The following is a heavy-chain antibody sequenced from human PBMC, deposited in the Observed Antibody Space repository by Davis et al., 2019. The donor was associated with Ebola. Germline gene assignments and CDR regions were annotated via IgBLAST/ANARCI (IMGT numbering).Heavy chain of an antibody. CDR3: ARDLEAYYYGSGSYCGS. D-gene: IGHD3-10*01. V-gene: IGHV3-33*08. J-gene: IGHJ4*02. CDR1: GFTFSSYS. CDR2: IWYDGSNK. Sequence: GESLKISCAASGFTFSSYSMNWVRQAPGKGLEWVAVIWYDGSNKYYADSVKGRFTISRDNSKNTLYLQMNSLRAEDTAVYYCARDLEAYYYGSGSYCGSWGQGTLVTVSS.